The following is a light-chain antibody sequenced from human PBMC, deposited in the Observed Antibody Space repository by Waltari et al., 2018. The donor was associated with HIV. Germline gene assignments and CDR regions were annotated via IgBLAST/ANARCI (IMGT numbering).Light chain of an antibody. CDR2: GAS. Sequence: ILLTQSPLTLSVSPGDRVTLSCGAGQNIGTYLAWYQQKTDQPPRLLVYGASMRATGIPARLSVSGSETDFDLVNDGLQTDDTAVYYCQQYHAWPRCTFGQGTKVEIK. J-gene: IGKJ2*02. CDR1: QNIGTY. CDR3: QQYHAWPRCT. V-gene: IGKV3D-15*01.